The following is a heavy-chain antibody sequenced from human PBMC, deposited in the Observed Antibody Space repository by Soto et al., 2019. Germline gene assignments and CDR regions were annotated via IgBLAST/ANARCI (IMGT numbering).Heavy chain of an antibody. Sequence: GASVKVSCKASGGTFSSYTISWVRQAPGQGLEWMGRIIPILGIANYAQKFQGRVTITADKSTSTAYMELSSLRSEDTAVYYCANSWSGSDYYYSYMDVWGKGTTVTVSS. D-gene: IGHD3-3*01. CDR1: GGTFSSYT. V-gene: IGHV1-69*02. CDR3: ANSWSGSDYYYSYMDV. CDR2: IIPILGIA. J-gene: IGHJ6*03.